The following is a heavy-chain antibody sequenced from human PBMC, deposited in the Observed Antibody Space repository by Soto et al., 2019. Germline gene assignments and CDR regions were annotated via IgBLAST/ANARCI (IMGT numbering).Heavy chain of an antibody. V-gene: IGHV4-4*02. Sequence: SETLSLTCAVSGGSISSSNWWSWVRQPPGKGLEWIGEIYHSGSTNYNPSLKSRVTISVDKSKNQFSLKLSSVTAADTAVYYCARKSTNYYDSSGYQEAFDIWGQGTMVTVSS. J-gene: IGHJ3*02. CDR2: IYHSGST. D-gene: IGHD3-22*01. CDR1: GGSISSSNW. CDR3: ARKSTNYYDSSGYQEAFDI.